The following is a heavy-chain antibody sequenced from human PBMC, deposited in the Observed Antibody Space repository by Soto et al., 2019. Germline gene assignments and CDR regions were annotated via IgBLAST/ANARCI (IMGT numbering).Heavy chain of an antibody. CDR3: AASCVACGGFNYYGMDV. D-gene: IGHD2-21*01. J-gene: IGHJ6*02. Sequence: QVQLQESGPGLVKPSQTLSLTCTVSGGSISSGGYYWYWIRQHPGKGLEWIGYIYYSGTTYYNPSLKTRVTISVDTSRNQFSVKLISVTAADTAVYYCAASCVACGGFNYYGMDVWGQGTTVTVSS. CDR1: GGSISSGGYY. V-gene: IGHV4-31*03. CDR2: IYYSGTT.